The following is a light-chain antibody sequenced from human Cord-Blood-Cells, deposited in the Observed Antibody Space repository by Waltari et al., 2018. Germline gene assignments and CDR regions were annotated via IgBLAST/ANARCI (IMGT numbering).Light chain of an antibody. CDR1: SSEVGGYHY. CDR3: CSYAGSYTWV. V-gene: IGLV2-11*01. Sequence: QSAPTQPRPVSGSPGQSVTISCTGTSSEVGGYHYVSWYQQHPGKAPKLMIYDVSKRPSGVPDRFSGSKSGNTASLTISGLQAEDEADYYCCSYAGSYTWVFGGGTKLTVL. J-gene: IGLJ3*02. CDR2: DVS.